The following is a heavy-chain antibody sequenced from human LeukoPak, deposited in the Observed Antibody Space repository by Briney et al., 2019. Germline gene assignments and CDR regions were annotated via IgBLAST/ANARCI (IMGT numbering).Heavy chain of an antibody. D-gene: IGHD6-13*01. CDR2: ISAYNGNT. CDR1: GYTFTGYY. V-gene: IGHV1-18*04. J-gene: IGHJ4*02. Sequence: GASVKVSCKASGYTFTGYYMHWVRQAPGQGLEWMGWISAYNGNTNYAQKLQGRVTMTTDTSTSTAYMELRSLRSDDTAVYYCARAEGGIAAAGPFPPDYWGQGTLVTVSS. CDR3: ARAEGGIAAAGPFPPDY.